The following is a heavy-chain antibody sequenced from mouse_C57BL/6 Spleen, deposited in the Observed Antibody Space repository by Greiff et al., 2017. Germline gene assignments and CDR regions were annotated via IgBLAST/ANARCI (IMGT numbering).Heavy chain of an antibody. CDR2: IYPGDGDT. D-gene: IGHD4-1*01. CDR1: GYAFSSSW. Sequence: QVQLQQSGPELVKPGASVKISCKASGYAFSSSWMNWVKQRPGKGLEWIGRIYPGDGDTNYNGKFKGKAALTADKSSSTAYMQLSSLTSEDSAVYFCARSNTGTGFAYWGQGTLVTVSA. J-gene: IGHJ3*01. CDR3: ARSNTGTGFAY. V-gene: IGHV1-82*01.